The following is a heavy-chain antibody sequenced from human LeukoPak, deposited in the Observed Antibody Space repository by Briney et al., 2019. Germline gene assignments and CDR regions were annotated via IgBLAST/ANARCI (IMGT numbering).Heavy chain of an antibody. Sequence: GWSLRLFCAASGFIISDYEMHWVRQAPGKGLEWVSSISSRSSHIYDGDAVKGRFTISRDNAQNSLFLQMNDLRAEDTAVYYCARDVIRLTEWPYYMDVWGKGTTVTVSS. V-gene: IGHV3-21*01. J-gene: IGHJ6*03. CDR3: ARDVIRLTEWPYYMDV. D-gene: IGHD3-3*01. CDR1: GFIISDYE. CDR2: ISSRSSHI.